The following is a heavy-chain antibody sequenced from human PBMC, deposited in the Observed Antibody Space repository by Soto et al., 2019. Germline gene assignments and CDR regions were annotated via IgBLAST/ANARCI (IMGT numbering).Heavy chain of an antibody. CDR1: GGSISSGDYY. J-gene: IGHJ5*02. CDR3: ARGPPVPAAIDDWFDP. V-gene: IGHV4-61*08. CDR2: IYYSGST. D-gene: IGHD2-2*02. Sequence: SETLSLTCTVSGGSISSGDYYWSWIRQPPGKGLEWIGYIYYSGSTNYNPSLKSRVTISVDTSKNQFSLKLSSVTAADTPVYYCARGPPVPAAIDDWFDPWGQGTLVTVSS.